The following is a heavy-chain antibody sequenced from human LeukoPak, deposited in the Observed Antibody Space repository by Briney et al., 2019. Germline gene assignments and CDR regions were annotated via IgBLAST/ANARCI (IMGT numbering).Heavy chain of an antibody. J-gene: IGHJ6*02. CDR3: ARVPGIAAAGSMDV. D-gene: IGHD6-13*01. V-gene: IGHV1-8*02. CDR2: MNPNSGNT. Sequence: ASVKVSCKASGYTFTGYYMHWVRQAPGQGLEWMGWMNPNSGNTGFAQKFQGRVTMTRDTSISTAYMELNSLRSEDTAVYYCARVPGIAAAGSMDVWGQGTTVTVSS. CDR1: GYTFTGYY.